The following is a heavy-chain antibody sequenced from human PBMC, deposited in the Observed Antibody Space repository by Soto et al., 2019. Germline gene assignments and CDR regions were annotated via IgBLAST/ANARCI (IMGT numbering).Heavy chain of an antibody. J-gene: IGHJ6*02. CDR1: GGSISSYY. V-gene: IGHV4-59*01. CDR2: IYYSGGT. CDR3: ARFYLAAAGTQGTYYYYGMDV. Sequence: SETLSPTCTVSGGSISSYYWSWIRQPPGKGLEWIGYIYYSGGTNYNPSLKSRVTISVDTSKNQFSLKLSSVTAADTAVYYCARFYLAAAGTQGTYYYYGMDVWGQGTTVTVSS. D-gene: IGHD6-13*01.